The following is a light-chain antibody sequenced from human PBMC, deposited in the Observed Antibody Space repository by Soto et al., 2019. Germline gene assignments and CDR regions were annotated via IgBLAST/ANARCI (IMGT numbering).Light chain of an antibody. CDR3: SSYAGSNNFLYV. CDR2: EFS. CDR1: SSDVGGYNY. V-gene: IGLV2-8*01. Sequence: QSALTQPLSASGSPGQSVTISCTGTSSDVGGYNYVSWYQHHPGKAPKLLIYEFSMRPLGVPDRFSGSKCGNTASLTGSGLQAEDEADYSRSSYAGSNNFLYVFGTGTKLTVL. J-gene: IGLJ1*01.